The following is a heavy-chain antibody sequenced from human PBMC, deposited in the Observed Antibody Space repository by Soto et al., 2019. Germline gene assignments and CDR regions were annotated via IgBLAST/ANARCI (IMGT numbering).Heavy chain of an antibody. CDR2: IIPIFGTA. Sequence: ASVKVSCKASGGTFSSYAISWVRQAPGQGLEWMGGIIPIFGTANYAQKFQGRVTITADESTSPAYMELSSLRSEDTAVYYCSIGNILVLAHYYGMDVWGRGTTVPVSS. CDR3: SIGNILVLAHYYGMDV. D-gene: IGHD3-3*02. V-gene: IGHV1-69*13. J-gene: IGHJ6*02. CDR1: GGTFSSYA.